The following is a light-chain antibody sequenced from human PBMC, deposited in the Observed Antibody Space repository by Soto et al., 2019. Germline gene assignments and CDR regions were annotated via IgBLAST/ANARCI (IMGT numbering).Light chain of an antibody. CDR3: QQYGSSPT. V-gene: IGKV3-20*01. CDR1: QSVSSNY. J-gene: IGKJ1*01. Sequence: EIVLTQSPGTLSLSPGERATLSCRSSQSVSSNYLAWYQQKPDQAPRLVIYDVSGRATGIPDRFSGSGSGTDFTLTISRLGPEDFAVYYFQQYGSSPTFGQGTKVETK. CDR2: DVS.